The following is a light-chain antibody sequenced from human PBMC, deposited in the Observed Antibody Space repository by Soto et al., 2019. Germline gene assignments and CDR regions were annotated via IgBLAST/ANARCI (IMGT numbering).Light chain of an antibody. CDR3: QQYGSAPIT. CDR1: QSVSNNY. J-gene: IGKJ5*01. CDR2: GAS. V-gene: IGKV3-20*01. Sequence: EIVLTQSPGTLSLSPGERATLYCRASQSVSNNYLAWYQQKPGQAPRLLIYGASNRATGIPDRFSGSGSGTDFTLTISRLEPENSAVYYCQQYGSAPITFGQGTRLEIK.